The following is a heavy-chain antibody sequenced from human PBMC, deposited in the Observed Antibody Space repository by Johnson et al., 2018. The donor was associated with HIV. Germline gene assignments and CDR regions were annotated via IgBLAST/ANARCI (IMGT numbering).Heavy chain of an antibody. Sequence: QVQLVESGGGVVQPGRSLRLSCAASGFTFTNYGMHWVRQAPGQGLQWVAVISYDGSNKYYADSVTGRFTISRDNSKNTLYLQMNSLRAEDTAVYYCARDGKYYGLSGAFDIWGQGTMVTVSS. D-gene: IGHD3-10*01. CDR3: ARDGKYYGLSGAFDI. CDR1: GFTFTNYG. CDR2: ISYDGSNK. J-gene: IGHJ3*02. V-gene: IGHV3-30*03.